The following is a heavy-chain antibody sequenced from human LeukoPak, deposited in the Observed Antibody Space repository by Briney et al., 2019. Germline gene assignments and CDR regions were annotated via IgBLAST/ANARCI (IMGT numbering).Heavy chain of an antibody. V-gene: IGHV3-15*01. Sequence: GGSLRLSCAASGFTSSNAWMSWVRQAPGKGLEWVGRIKSKTDGGATDYAAPVKGRFTISRDDSKNTLYLQMNSLKTEDTAVYYCTTPDCSSTSCYYYYYYGMDVWGQGTTVTVSS. D-gene: IGHD2-2*01. CDR2: IKSKTDGGAT. CDR3: TTPDCSSTSCYYYYYYGMDV. J-gene: IGHJ6*02. CDR1: GFTSSNAW.